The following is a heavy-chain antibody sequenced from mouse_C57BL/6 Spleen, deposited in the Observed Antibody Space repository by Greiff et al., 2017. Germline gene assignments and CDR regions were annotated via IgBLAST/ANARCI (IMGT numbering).Heavy chain of an antibody. CDR2: INPGSGGT. CDR1: GYAFNNYL. Sequence: QVQLQQSGAELVRPGTSVKVSCKASGYAFNNYLIEWVKQRPGQGLEWIGVINPGSGGTNYNVKFKGKATLTADKSSSTAYMQLSSLTSEDSAVYFFSINSLWYFDVWGTGTTVTVSS. V-gene: IGHV1-54*01. CDR3: SINSLWYFDV. J-gene: IGHJ1*03. D-gene: IGHD6-2*01.